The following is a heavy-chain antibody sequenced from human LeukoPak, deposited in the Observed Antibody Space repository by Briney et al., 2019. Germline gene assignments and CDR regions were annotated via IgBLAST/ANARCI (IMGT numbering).Heavy chain of an antibody. CDR3: ARHRSYQPVDY. J-gene: IGHJ4*02. V-gene: IGHV4-39*01. CDR1: GGSISSSAYY. CDR2: IYYSGNT. Sequence: PSETLSLTCSVSGGSISSSAYYWGWIRQPPGQGLEWIGSIYYSGNTYYNPSLKSPVTISIDMSKNQFSLKLSSVTAADTAVYYCARHRSYQPVDYWGQGTLVTVSS. D-gene: IGHD2-2*01.